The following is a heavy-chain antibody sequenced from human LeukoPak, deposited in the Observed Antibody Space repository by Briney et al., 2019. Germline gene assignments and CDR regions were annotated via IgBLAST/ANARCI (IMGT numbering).Heavy chain of an antibody. CDR3: TRHGISGSGDY. D-gene: IGHD1-26*01. Sequence: VQPGESLRLSCAASGFTFSGSAMHWVRQASGKGLEWVGRIRSKANSYATAYAASVKGRFTISRDDSKNTAYLQMNSLKTEDTAVYYCTRHGISGSGDYWGQGTLVTVSS. J-gene: IGHJ4*02. CDR1: GFTFSGSA. CDR2: IRSKANSYAT. V-gene: IGHV3-73*01.